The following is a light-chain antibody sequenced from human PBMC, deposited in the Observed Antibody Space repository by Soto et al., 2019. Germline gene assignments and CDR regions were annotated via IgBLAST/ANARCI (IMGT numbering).Light chain of an antibody. J-gene: IGKJ1*01. CDR1: QSVSINY. CDR2: DVS. Sequence: ETVLTQSPGTLSLSPGERATLSCWSSQSVSINYLAWYQQKPGQAPRFLIYDVSSRATGIPDRFSGSGSGTDFTLTISRLEPEDFAMYYCQQYGSSPTFGQGTKVEIK. CDR3: QQYGSSPT. V-gene: IGKV3-20*01.